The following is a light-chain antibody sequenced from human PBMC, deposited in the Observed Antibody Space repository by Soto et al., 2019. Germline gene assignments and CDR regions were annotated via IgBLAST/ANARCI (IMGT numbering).Light chain of an antibody. CDR1: SGHSDYA. CDR2: LNSDGSH. J-gene: IGLJ2*01. CDR3: QTWGTDIVV. Sequence: QPVLTQSPSASASLGASVKLTCSLSSGHSDYAIAWHQQQPEKGPRYLMKLNSDGSHIRGDGIPDRFSGSSSGAERYLIISSLKSEDEADYYCQTWGTDIVVFGGGTKVTVL. V-gene: IGLV4-69*01.